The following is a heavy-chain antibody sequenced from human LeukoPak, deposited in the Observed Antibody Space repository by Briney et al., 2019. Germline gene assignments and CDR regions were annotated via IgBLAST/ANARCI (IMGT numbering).Heavy chain of an antibody. V-gene: IGHV3-30*18. CDR2: ISYGGSNK. Sequence: PGGSLRLSCAASGFTFSSYGMHWVRQAPGKGLEWVAVISYGGSNKYYADSVKGRFTISRDNSKNTLYLQMNSLRAEDTAVYYCAKNLPAAILDYYYGMDVWGQGTTVTVSS. CDR1: GFTFSSYG. J-gene: IGHJ6*02. D-gene: IGHD2-2*02. CDR3: AKNLPAAILDYYYGMDV.